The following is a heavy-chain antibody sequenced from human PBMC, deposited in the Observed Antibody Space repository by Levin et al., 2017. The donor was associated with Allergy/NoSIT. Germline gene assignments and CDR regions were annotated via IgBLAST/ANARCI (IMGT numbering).Heavy chain of an antibody. CDR3: ARLRRSRVFNSLDY. CDR2: IYYSGST. J-gene: IGHJ4*02. V-gene: IGHV4-59*01. Sequence: SETLSLTCTVSGGSISSYYWSWIRQPPGKGLEWIGYIYYSGSTNYNPSLKSRVTISVDTSKNQFSLKLSSVTAADTAVYYCARLRRSRVFNSLDYWGQGTLVTVSS. D-gene: IGHD2/OR15-2a*01. CDR1: GGSISSYY.